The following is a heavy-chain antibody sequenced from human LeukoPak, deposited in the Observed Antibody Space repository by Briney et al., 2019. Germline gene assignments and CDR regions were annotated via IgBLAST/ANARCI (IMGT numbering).Heavy chain of an antibody. CDR3: ARRSGSYCTTGFFY. CDR1: GYSFTIYD. V-gene: IGHV1-8*01. J-gene: IGHJ4*02. CDR2: MNTNSCNT. D-gene: IGHD3-22*01. Sequence: ASVNLSCTSAGYSFTIYDINWVREATGQGLEWMGWMNTNSCNTGYAQNFQGRVTITTDTSVTTAYIELSSLRSEDTAVYYCARRSGSYCTTGFFYWGQGALVTVSS.